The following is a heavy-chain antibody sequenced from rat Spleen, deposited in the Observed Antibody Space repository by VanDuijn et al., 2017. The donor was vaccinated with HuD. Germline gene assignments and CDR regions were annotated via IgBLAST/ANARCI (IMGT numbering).Heavy chain of an antibody. CDR1: GFTFGDYG. CDR2: ITNTGGST. Sequence: EVQLVESGGGLVQPGRSLKLSCAASGFTFGDYGMHWIRQAPGKGLEWVASITNTGGSTYYPDSVKGRFTISRANAKSTLNLQMDSLRSEDTATYYCARRHYGYTDYFDYWGQGVMVTVSS. J-gene: IGHJ2*01. CDR3: ARRHYGYTDYFDY. D-gene: IGHD1-9*01. V-gene: IGHV5-19*01.